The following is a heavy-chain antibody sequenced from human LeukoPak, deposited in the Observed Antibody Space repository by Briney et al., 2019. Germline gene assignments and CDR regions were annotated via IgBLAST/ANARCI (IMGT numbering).Heavy chain of an antibody. CDR1: GYTFTSYY. CDR3: ARGSGVRFLEWLFPLEY. CDR2: INPSGGST. V-gene: IGHV1-46*01. J-gene: IGHJ4*02. Sequence: AASVKVSCKASGYTFTSYYMHWVRQAPGQGLEWMGIINPSGGSTNYAQKFQGRVTITTDESTSTAYMELSSLRSEDTAVYYCARGSGVRFLEWLFPLEYWGQGTLVTVSS. D-gene: IGHD3-3*01.